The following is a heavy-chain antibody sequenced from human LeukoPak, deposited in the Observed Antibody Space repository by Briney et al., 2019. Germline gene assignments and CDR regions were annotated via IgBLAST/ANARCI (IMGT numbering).Heavy chain of an antibody. D-gene: IGHD1-26*01. J-gene: IGHJ2*01. Sequence: GGSLRLSCAASGFTFSSYGMHWVRQRPGKGLEWVTVMWSNESHKYYADSVKGRFTVSRDSAKSTLYLQIESLKVEDTAVYYCAKDRTVGASYWYFDLWGRGTLVTVSS. CDR3: AKDRTVGASYWYFDL. CDR1: GFTFSSYG. CDR2: MWSNESHK. V-gene: IGHV3-33*06.